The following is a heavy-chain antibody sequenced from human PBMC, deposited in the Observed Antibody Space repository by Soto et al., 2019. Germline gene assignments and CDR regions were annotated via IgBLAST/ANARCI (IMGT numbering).Heavy chain of an antibody. J-gene: IGHJ6*02. CDR2: INPSGGST. Sequence: ASVKVSCKASGYTFTSYYMHWVRQAPGQGLEWMGIINPSGGSTTYAQKFQDRAIMTRDTSTSTVYMELSSLRSEDTAVYYCARTGSGSTYSYYYGMDVWGQGTTVTVSS. D-gene: IGHD2-15*01. CDR3: ARTGSGSTYSYYYGMDV. V-gene: IGHV1-46*01. CDR1: GYTFTSYY.